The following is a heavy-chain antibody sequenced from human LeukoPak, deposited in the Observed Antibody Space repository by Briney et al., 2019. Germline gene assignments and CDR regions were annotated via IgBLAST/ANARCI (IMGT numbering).Heavy chain of an antibody. CDR3: ASGRYSSGWASAAFDI. D-gene: IGHD6-19*01. CDR1: GGSISSSSYY. J-gene: IGHJ3*02. V-gene: IGHV4-39*01. Sequence: SETLSLTCTVSGGSISSSSYYWGWIRQPPGKGLEWIGSIYYSGSTYYNPSLKSRVTISVDTSKNQFSLKLSSVTAADTAVYYCASGRYSSGWASAAFDIWGQGTMVTVSS. CDR2: IYYSGST.